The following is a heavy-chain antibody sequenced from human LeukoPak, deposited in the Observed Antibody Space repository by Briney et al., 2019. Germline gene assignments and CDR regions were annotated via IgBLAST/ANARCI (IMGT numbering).Heavy chain of an antibody. CDR1: GYTFTSYG. CDR2: ISADNGNT. D-gene: IGHD6-13*01. J-gene: IGHJ4*02. CDR3: AREGYSSSWYVRGKDRTFDY. Sequence: ASVKVSCKASGYTFTSYGISWVRQAPGQGLEWMGWISADNGNTNYAQKLQGRVTMTTDTSTSTAYMELRSLRFDDTAVYYCAREGYSSSWYVRGKDRTFDYWGQGTLVTVSS. V-gene: IGHV1-18*01.